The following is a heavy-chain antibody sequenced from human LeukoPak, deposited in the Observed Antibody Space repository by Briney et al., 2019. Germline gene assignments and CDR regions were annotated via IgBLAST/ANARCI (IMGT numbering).Heavy chain of an antibody. CDR3: AKGAYYYDSSGYLDSEYFQH. D-gene: IGHD3-22*01. J-gene: IGHJ1*01. CDR2: ISSSSSYT. V-gene: IGHV3-11*06. CDR1: GFTFSDYY. Sequence: GGSLRLSCAASGFTFSDYYMSWIRQAPGKGLEWVSYISSSSSYTNYADSVKGRFTISRDNAKNSLYLQMNSLRAEDTAVYYCAKGAYYYDSSGYLDSEYFQHWGQGTLVTVSS.